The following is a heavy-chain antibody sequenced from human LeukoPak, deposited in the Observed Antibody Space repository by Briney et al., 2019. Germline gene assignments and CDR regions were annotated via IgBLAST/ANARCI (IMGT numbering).Heavy chain of an antibody. Sequence: SETLSLTCTISGGSVSDYYWSWIRQSPGKGLEWTGSIFQSGHTYYSPSLKSRVTISVDTSNNRFSLSLSAVTAADTAIYYCARDTRTAQGFDYWGQGILVTVSS. CDR1: GGSVSDYY. D-gene: IGHD2-15*01. CDR3: ARDTRTAQGFDY. CDR2: IFQSGHT. V-gene: IGHV4-38-2*02. J-gene: IGHJ4*02.